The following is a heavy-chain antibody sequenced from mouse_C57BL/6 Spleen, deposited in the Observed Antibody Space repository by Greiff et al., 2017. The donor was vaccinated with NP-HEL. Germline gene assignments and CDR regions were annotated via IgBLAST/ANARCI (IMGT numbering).Heavy chain of an antibody. J-gene: IGHJ4*01. CDR3: ARWAGTYYAMDY. CDR2: IDPSDSYT. CDR1: GYTFTSYW. V-gene: IGHV1-50*01. D-gene: IGHD4-1*01. Sequence: QVQLQQSGAELVKPGASVKLSCKASGYTFTSYWMQWVKQRPGQGLEWIGEIDPSDSYTNYNQKFKGKATLTVDTSSSTAYMQLSSLTSEDSAVYYCARWAGTYYAMDYWGQGTSVTVSS.